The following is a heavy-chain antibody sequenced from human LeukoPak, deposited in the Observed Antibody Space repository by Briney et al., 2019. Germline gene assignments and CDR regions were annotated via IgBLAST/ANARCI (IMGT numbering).Heavy chain of an antibody. CDR2: IYYSGST. CDR3: ARDLNYYDFWSGYYTGYFDY. Sequence: PSETLSLTCTVSGGSISSYYWSWIRQPPGKGLEWIGYIYYSGSTNYNPSLKSRVTISVDTSKNQFSPKLSSVTAADTAVYYCARDLNYYDFWSGYYTGYFDYWGQGTLVTVSS. CDR1: GGSISSYY. D-gene: IGHD3-3*01. J-gene: IGHJ4*02. V-gene: IGHV4-59*01.